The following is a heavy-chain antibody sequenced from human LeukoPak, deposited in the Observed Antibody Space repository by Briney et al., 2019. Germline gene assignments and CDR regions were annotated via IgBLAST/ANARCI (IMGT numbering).Heavy chain of an antibody. Sequence: ASVKVSCKTSGYTFGRYAITWVRQAPGQGLEWMGWISGYNGSTRYAQNFQGRVTMTTDPSTSTVYMELRSLRSDDTAVYYCARDALNILVGYHFDFWGQGVLITVSS. V-gene: IGHV1-18*01. D-gene: IGHD3-9*01. J-gene: IGHJ4*02. CDR1: GYTFGRYA. CDR2: ISGYNGST. CDR3: ARDALNILVGYHFDF.